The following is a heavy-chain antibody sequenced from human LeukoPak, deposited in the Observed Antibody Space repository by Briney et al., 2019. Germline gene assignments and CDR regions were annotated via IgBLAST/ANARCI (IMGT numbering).Heavy chain of an antibody. Sequence: GSLRLSCAASGFTFNSHWMHWVRQVPGKGPVWVSRISPDGTHTDYADSVKGRFTISRDNAKNTLYLQMNSLRAEDTTVYYCAKTLYCTGTSCSGYFDYWGQGTLVSVSS. J-gene: IGHJ4*02. CDR1: GFTFNSHW. V-gene: IGHV3-74*01. CDR3: AKTLYCTGTSCSGYFDY. CDR2: ISPDGTHT. D-gene: IGHD2-2*01.